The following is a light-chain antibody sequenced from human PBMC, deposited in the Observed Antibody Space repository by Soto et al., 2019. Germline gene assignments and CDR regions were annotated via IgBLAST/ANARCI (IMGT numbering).Light chain of an antibody. J-gene: IGKJ1*01. CDR3: LQDYNYPRT. CDR2: GAS. Sequence: EIVMTQSPATLSVSPGDRATLSCRASQSVGSNLAWYQQKPGQAPRLLIYGASTRVTGIPARFSGSGSGTEFTLTISSLQSEDFATYYCLQDYNYPRTFGQGTKVDIK. V-gene: IGKV3-15*01. CDR1: QSVGSN.